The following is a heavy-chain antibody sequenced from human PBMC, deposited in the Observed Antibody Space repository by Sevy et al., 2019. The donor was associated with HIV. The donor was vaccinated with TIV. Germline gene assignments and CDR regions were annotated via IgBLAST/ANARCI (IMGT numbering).Heavy chain of an antibody. V-gene: IGHV1-24*01. CDR2: FDPEDGET. Sequence: ASVKVSCKVSGYTLTELSMHWVRQAPGKGLEWMGGFDPEDGETIYAQKFQGRVTMTEDTSTDTAYMERSSLRSEDTAVYYCATDRNYYDSSYHWFDPWGQGTLVTVSS. J-gene: IGHJ5*02. CDR1: GYTLTELS. D-gene: IGHD3-22*01. CDR3: ATDRNYYDSSYHWFDP.